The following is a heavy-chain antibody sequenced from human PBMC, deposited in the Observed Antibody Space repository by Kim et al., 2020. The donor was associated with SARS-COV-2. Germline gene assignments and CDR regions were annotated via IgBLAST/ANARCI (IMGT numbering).Heavy chain of an antibody. CDR3: ARGRKPYYYYGMDV. Sequence: AQPFPGRVTMTRDTSTGTVYMELSSLRSEDTAVYYCARGRKPYYYYGMDVWGQGTTVTVSS. V-gene: IGHV1-46*01. J-gene: IGHJ6*02.